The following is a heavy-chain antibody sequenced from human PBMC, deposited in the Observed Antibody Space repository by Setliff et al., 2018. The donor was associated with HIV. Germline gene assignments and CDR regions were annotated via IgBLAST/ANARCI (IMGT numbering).Heavy chain of an antibody. CDR1: GYSFTSYG. V-gene: IGHV1-18*01. CDR2: ISVYNGYT. Sequence: ASVKVSCKASGYSFTSYGLNWVRQAPGQGLEWMGWISVYNGYTNYGQNFENRVTMTTDTSTSTAYMELRGLRSDDTAVYYCARMPELRFLEWLSISDYYFNAWGQGTLVTVSS. D-gene: IGHD3-3*01. CDR3: ARMPELRFLEWLSISDYYFNA. J-gene: IGHJ4*02.